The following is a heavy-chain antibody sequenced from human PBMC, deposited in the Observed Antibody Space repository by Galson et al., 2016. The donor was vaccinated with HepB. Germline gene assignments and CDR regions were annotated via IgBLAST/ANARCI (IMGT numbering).Heavy chain of an antibody. V-gene: IGHV4-31*11. CDR2: IYYDGHT. CDR3: RLLVVVMAATRGSNYYYGKDV. Sequence: TLSLTCAVSGGSISSGGYSWSWVRQHPGKGLEWIGFIYYDGHTYYNPSLKSRLIISVDTSRNQFSLNLSSVTAADTAVYYCRLLVVVMAATRGSNYYYGKDVWGQGTTVTVSS. CDR1: GGSISSGGYS. J-gene: IGHJ6*02. D-gene: IGHD2-15*01.